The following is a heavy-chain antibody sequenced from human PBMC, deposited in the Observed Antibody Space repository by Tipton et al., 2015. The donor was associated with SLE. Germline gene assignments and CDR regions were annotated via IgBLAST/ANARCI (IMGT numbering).Heavy chain of an antibody. J-gene: IGHJ6*02. CDR3: AGGDILTGPTSYYYYYGMDV. CDR1: GYTFTNFD. V-gene: IGHV1-18*01. CDR2: ISAYNGNT. D-gene: IGHD3-9*01. Sequence: QLVQSGAEVKKPGASVKVSCKASGYTFTNFDISWVRQAPGQGLEWMGWISAYNGNTNYAQKLQGRVTITTDTSTSTAYMELKSLRSDDTAVYYCAGGDILTGPTSYYYYYGMDVWGQGTTVTVSS.